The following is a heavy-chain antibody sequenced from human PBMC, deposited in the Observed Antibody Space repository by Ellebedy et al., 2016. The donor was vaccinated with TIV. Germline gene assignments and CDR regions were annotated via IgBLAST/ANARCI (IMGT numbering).Heavy chain of an antibody. Sequence: SETLSLXCAVYGGSFSGYYWSWIRQPPGKGLEWIGEINHSGSTNHNPSLKSRVTTSVDTSKNQFSLKLSSVTAADTAVYYCARGSKVVRGYSYGYGWFDPWGQGTLVTVSS. D-gene: IGHD5-18*01. CDR1: GGSFSGYY. J-gene: IGHJ5*02. CDR3: ARGSKVVRGYSYGYGWFDP. V-gene: IGHV4-34*01. CDR2: INHSGST.